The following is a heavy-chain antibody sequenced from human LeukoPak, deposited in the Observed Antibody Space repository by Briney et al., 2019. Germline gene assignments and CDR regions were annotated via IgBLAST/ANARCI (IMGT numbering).Heavy chain of an antibody. CDR1: GGTFSSYT. J-gene: IGHJ4*02. CDR3: ARDLGYCSSTSCYHYFDY. CDR2: IIPILGTA. V-gene: IGHV1-69*08. D-gene: IGHD2-2*01. Sequence: SVKVSCKASGGTFSSYTISWVRQAPGQGLEWMGRIIPILGTANYAQKFQGRVTITTDKSTSTAYMELSSLRSEDTAVYYCARDLGYCSSTSCYHYFDYWGQGTLVTVSS.